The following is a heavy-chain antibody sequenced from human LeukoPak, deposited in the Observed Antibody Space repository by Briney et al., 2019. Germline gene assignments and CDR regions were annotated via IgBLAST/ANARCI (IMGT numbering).Heavy chain of an antibody. CDR2: ISYIGST. V-gene: IGHV4-59*01. CDR3: ARETQRLTVVRGVRGYSYATDV. J-gene: IGHJ6*02. CDR1: GASISNYD. Sequence: SETLSLTCSVSGASISNYDWSWIRQPPGKGLDWTGHISYIGSTNYNPSLKSRVTISVDASKSPVSLKLNSVTAADTAVYYCARETQRLTVVRGVRGYSYATDVWGQGTTVTVSS. D-gene: IGHD3-10*01.